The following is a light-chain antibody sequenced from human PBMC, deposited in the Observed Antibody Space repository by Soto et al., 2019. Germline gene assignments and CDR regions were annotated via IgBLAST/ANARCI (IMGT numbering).Light chain of an antibody. CDR3: QEYGSSPVT. CDR2: CAS. J-gene: IGKJ2*01. Sequence: EIVLTQSPGTLSVSPGDRATLSCRASQSVSSSYLAWYQQKPGQAPRLLIYCASSRATGIPDRFSGSGSGTDFTLTISRLEPEDCSVYYCQEYGSSPVTFGQGTKLEIK. CDR1: QSVSSSY. V-gene: IGKV3-20*01.